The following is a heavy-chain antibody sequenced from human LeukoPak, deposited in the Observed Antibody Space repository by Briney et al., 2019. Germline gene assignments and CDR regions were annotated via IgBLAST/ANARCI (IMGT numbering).Heavy chain of an antibody. J-gene: IGHJ4*02. D-gene: IGHD3-22*01. CDR2: TSHDGSNK. Sequence: RSGGSLRLSCAASGFTFRNYGMHWVRQAPGKGLEWVAVTSHDGSNKYYTDSVKGRFTISRDNSKDTLYLQMNSLRAEDTAVYYCAKSGGRDYDSSGYRVFDYWGQGTLVTVSS. CDR3: AKSGGRDYDSSGYRVFDY. CDR1: GFTFRNYG. V-gene: IGHV3-30*18.